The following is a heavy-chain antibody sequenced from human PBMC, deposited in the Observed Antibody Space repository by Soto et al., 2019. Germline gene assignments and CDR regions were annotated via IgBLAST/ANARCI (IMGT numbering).Heavy chain of an antibody. D-gene: IGHD6-19*01. CDR1: GFTFSSYW. V-gene: IGHV3-7*01. J-gene: IGHJ4*02. Sequence: PGGSLRLSCAASGFTFSSYWMTWVRQAPGKGLEWVANIKQDGSAKYYVDSVKGRFTISRDNAKNSLYLQMNSLRAEDTAVYYCASWLKTSGWYVLLEGSFDYWGQGPLVTVSS. CDR3: ASWLKTSGWYVLLEGSFDY. CDR2: IKQDGSAK.